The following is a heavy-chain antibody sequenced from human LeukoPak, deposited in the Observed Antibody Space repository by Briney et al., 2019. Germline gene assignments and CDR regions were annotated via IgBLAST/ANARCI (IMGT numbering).Heavy chain of an antibody. CDR1: GYTFTSYG. V-gene: IGHV1-18*01. CDR2: ISAYNGNT. D-gene: IGHD2-15*01. Sequence: RASVKVSCKASGYTFTSYGISWVRQAPGQGLEWMGWISAYNGNTNYAQKLQGRVTITTDTSTSTAYMELRSLRSDDTAVYYCARGSSSYCSGGSCYSGNWFDPWGQGTLVTVSS. J-gene: IGHJ5*02. CDR3: ARGSSSYCSGGSCYSGNWFDP.